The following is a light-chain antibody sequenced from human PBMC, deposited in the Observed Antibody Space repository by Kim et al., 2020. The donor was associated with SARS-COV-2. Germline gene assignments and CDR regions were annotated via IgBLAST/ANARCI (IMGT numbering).Light chain of an antibody. Sequence: SYELTQPPSLSVALGQTARLTCGGDHIAGYKVHWYQQKTGQPPILVMFSDSNRPSGIPERFSGSNSGNTATLTISGAQAGDEADYYCHLYDHDVVVFGGGTKLTVL. CDR3: HLYDHDVVV. CDR1: HIAGYK. V-gene: IGLV3-9*01. J-gene: IGLJ2*01. CDR2: SDS.